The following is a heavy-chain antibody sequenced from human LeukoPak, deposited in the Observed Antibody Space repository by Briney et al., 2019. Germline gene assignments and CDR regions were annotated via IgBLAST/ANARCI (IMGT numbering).Heavy chain of an antibody. D-gene: IGHD2-2*01. CDR2: INHSGST. Sequence: SETLSLTCAVYGGSYSGYYWSWIRQPPGKGLEWIGEINHSGSTNYNPSLKSRVTISVDTSKNQFSLKLSSVTAADTAVYYCASPEMRYCSSTSCSRGAFDIWGQGTMVTVSS. V-gene: IGHV4-34*01. CDR1: GGSYSGYY. CDR3: ASPEMRYCSSTSCSRGAFDI. J-gene: IGHJ3*02.